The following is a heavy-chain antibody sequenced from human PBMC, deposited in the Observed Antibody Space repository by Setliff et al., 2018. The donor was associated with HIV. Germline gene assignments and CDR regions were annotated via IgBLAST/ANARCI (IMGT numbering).Heavy chain of an antibody. CDR2: INPKSGGT. V-gene: IGHV1-2*06. CDR3: ARAGQWLFPDAFDI. CDR1: GYTFSGFY. D-gene: IGHD6-19*01. J-gene: IGHJ3*02. Sequence: ASVKVSCKAAGYTFSGFYLHWVRQAPGQGLEWMGRINPKSGGTQYAQKFQGRVTMARDTSTSTVYMELSSLRSEDTAVYYCARAGQWLFPDAFDIWGQGTMVTVSS.